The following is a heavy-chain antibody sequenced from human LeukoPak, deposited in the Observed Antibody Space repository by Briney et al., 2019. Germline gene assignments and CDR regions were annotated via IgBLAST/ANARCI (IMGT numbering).Heavy chain of an antibody. CDR2: IYSSGYT. V-gene: IGHV4-4*07. J-gene: IGHJ4*02. Sequence: SETLPLTCTVSGGAIRSHYWNWIRQPAGKGLEWIGRIYSSGYTNDSPFLKSRITMSVDMSKNQFSLRLNSVTAADTAVYYCARGEHSVDSWGQGMLVTVSS. D-gene: IGHD1/OR15-1a*01. CDR1: GGAIRSHY. CDR3: ARGEHSVDS.